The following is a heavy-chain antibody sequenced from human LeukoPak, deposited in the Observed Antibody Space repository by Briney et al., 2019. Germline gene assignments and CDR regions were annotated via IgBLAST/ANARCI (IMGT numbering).Heavy chain of an antibody. Sequence: PVKVSCKASGGTFSSYSITWVRQAPGQGLEWMGGIMPLFNTANYAQQFQGRVTITTDESTSTAYMELSSLRFEDTAMYYCARVDRYHYYLDVWGKGTTVTVSS. V-gene: IGHV1-69*05. CDR3: ARVDRYHYYLDV. CDR2: IMPLFNTA. CDR1: GGTFSSYS. J-gene: IGHJ6*03.